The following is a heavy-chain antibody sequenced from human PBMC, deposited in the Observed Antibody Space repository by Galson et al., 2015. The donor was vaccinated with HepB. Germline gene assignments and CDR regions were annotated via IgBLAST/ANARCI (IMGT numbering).Heavy chain of an antibody. CDR1: GFIFDDYT. J-gene: IGHJ3*01. V-gene: IGHV3-9*01. CDR3: VKDMGHGDYGSAFDV. D-gene: IGHD4-17*01. CDR2: ISWNSGNI. Sequence: SLRLSCAASGFIFDDYTMHWVRQVPGKGLEWVSRISWNSGNIGYADSVKGRFTISRDNAENSLTLQMDSLTAEDTALYYCVKDMGHGDYGSAFDVWGQGTMVIVSS.